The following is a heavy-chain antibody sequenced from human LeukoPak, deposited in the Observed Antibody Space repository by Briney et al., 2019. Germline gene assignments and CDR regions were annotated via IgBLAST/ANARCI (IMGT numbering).Heavy chain of an antibody. J-gene: IGHJ5*02. CDR3: AKTTINYYDSSGYSS. CDR2: INHSGSN. V-gene: IGHV4-34*01. D-gene: IGHD3-22*01. Sequence: SGTLSLSCTLSGGSISSYYSSWIRQPPRKGLEWIGEINHSGSNNYNPSLKSRVTISVDTSKNQFSLQLSSVTAADTAVYYCAKTTINYYDSSGYSSWGQGTLVTVSS. CDR1: GGSISSYY.